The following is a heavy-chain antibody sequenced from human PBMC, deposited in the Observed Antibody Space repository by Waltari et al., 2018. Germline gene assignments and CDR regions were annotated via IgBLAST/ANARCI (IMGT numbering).Heavy chain of an antibody. J-gene: IGHJ1*01. V-gene: IGHV3-66*02. CDR3: SRGGHPNS. CDR2: IFADGTT. D-gene: IGHD2-15*01. Sequence: EVFLQQFGGGLVQPGGSLKLSCVVSGANIDSNYLNWLRQAPGKGLELISVIFADGTTHYSDSVRGRFVISRDKSENTLYLQMNIVRPDDSSVYYCSRGGHPNSWGQGTLVTVSS. CDR1: GANIDSNY.